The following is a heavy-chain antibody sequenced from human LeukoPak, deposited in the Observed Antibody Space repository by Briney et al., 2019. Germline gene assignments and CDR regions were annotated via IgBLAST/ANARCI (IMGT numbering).Heavy chain of an antibody. V-gene: IGHV4-34*01. CDR3: ARVIGGAADY. CDR2: INHSGST. CDR1: GGSFSGYY. J-gene: IGHJ4*02. D-gene: IGHD4-17*01. Sequence: SETLSLTCPVYGGSFSGYYWSWIRQPPGKGLEWIGEINHSGSTNYNPSLKSRVTISVDTSKNQFSLRLSSVTAADTAVYYCARVIGGAADYWGQGTLVTVSS.